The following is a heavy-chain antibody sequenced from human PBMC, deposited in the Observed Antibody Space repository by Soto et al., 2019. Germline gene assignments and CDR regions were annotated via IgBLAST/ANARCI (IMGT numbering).Heavy chain of an antibody. CDR1: GDSVSSNSAA. Sequence: QVQLQQSGPGLVRPSQTLSLTCVISGDSVSSNSAAWNWIRQSPSRGLEWLGRTYYRSRWYNDYAVSVRSRITVNADTSKNQFSLHLNSVTPEDTAVYYGAGTSSLQWYYMDVWDKGTTVTVSS. V-gene: IGHV6-1*01. D-gene: IGHD1-7*01. CDR3: AGTSSLQWYYMDV. J-gene: IGHJ6*03. CDR2: TYYRSRWYN.